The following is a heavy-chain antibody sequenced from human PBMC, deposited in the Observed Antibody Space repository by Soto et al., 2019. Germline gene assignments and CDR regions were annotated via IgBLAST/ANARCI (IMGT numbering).Heavy chain of an antibody. D-gene: IGHD6-19*01. CDR1: GYTFTGYY. J-gene: IGHJ6*02. V-gene: IGHV1-2*02. CDR2: INPNSGGT. Sequence: ASVKVSCKASGYTFTGYYMHWVRQAPGQGLEWMGWINPNSGGTNYAQKFQGRVTMTRDTSISTAYMELSRLRSDDTAVYYRARYRWLAPQYYYYGMDLWGQGTKVTVSS. CDR3: ARYRWLAPQYYYYGMDL.